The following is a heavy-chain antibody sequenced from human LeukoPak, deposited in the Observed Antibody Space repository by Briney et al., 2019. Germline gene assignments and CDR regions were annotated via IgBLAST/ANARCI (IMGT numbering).Heavy chain of an antibody. Sequence: ASVKVSCKASGYTFTSYAMHWVRQAPGQRLEWMGWINAGNGNTKYSQKFQGRVTITRDTSASTAYMELSSLRSEDTAVYYCARAWIVVVPAANLKADDYYGIDVWGHGTTVTVSS. V-gene: IGHV1-3*01. CDR1: GYTFTSYA. CDR2: INAGNGNT. D-gene: IGHD2-2*01. CDR3: ARAWIVVVPAANLKADDYYGIDV. J-gene: IGHJ6*02.